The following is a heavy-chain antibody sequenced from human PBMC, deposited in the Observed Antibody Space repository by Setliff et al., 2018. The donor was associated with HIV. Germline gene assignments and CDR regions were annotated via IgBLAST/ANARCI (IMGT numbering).Heavy chain of an antibody. CDR1: GFTFSSYA. CDR2: IDSDGSDT. CDR3: ARGPQYNFWGGYLGL. J-gene: IGHJ4*02. Sequence: GGSLRLSCAASGFTFSSYAMSWVRQAPGKGLEWVSRIDSDGSDTNYADSVRGRFTISRDNAKNTVYLQLTSLRAEDTAVYYCARGPQYNFWGGYLGLWGQGTLVTVSS. D-gene: IGHD3-3*01. V-gene: IGHV3-74*01.